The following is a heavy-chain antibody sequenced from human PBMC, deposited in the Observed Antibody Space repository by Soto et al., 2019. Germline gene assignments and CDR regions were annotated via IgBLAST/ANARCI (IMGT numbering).Heavy chain of an antibody. CDR3: ARVSYDFWSGGLAFDI. CDR2: INPSGGST. D-gene: IGHD3-3*01. J-gene: IGHJ3*02. Sequence: ASVKVSCKASGYTFTSYYMHLVRQAPGQGLEWMGIINPSGGSTSYAQKFQGRVTMTRDTSTSTVYMELSSLRSEDTAVYYCARVSYDFWSGGLAFDIWGQGTMVTVSS. V-gene: IGHV1-46*01. CDR1: GYTFTSYY.